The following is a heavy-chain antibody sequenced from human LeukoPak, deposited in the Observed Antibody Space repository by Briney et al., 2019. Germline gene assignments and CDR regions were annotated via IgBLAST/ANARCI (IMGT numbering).Heavy chain of an antibody. D-gene: IGHD3-22*01. CDR2: IYSGGST. Sequence: GGSLRLSCAASGFTFNSYSMNWVRQAPGKGLEWVSVIYSGGSTYYADSVKGRFTISRDNSKNALYLQMNSLRAEDTAVYYCARGGGYYYGKLDYWGQGTLVTVSS. CDR1: GFTFNSYS. CDR3: ARGGGYYYGKLDY. V-gene: IGHV3-53*01. J-gene: IGHJ4*02.